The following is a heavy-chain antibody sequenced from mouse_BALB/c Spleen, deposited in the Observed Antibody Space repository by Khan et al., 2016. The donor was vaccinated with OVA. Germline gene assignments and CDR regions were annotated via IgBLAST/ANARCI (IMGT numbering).Heavy chain of an antibody. CDR2: IDPANGNS. CDR3: ARGRANQARFAY. D-gene: IGHD3-3*01. Sequence: EVELVESGAELVKPGASVKLSCSASGFNIKDTYIHWVKQRPEQGLEWIGRIDPANGNSKYDPKFQGKATITADTSSNTAYLQLSSLTSEDTAAYYCARGRANQARFAYWGQGTLVTVSA. V-gene: IGHV14-3*02. J-gene: IGHJ3*01. CDR1: GFNIKDTY.